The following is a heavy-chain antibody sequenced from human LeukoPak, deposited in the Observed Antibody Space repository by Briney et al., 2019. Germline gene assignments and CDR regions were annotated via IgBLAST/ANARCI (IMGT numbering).Heavy chain of an antibody. J-gene: IGHJ5*02. CDR1: GYSFTSYW. CDR3: ARRVSSSSGRWFDP. D-gene: IGHD6-6*01. Sequence: GESPKISCKGSGYSFTSYWIDWVRQMPGKGLEWMGMIYPGDSDTRYSPSFQGQVTISADKSISTAYLQWSSLKASDTALYYCARRVSSSSGRWFDPWGQGTLVTVSS. V-gene: IGHV5-51*01. CDR2: IYPGDSDT.